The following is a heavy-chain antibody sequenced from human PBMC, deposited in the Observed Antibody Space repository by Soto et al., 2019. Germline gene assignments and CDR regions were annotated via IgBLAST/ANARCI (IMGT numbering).Heavy chain of an antibody. V-gene: IGHV1-18*01. J-gene: IGHJ1*01. D-gene: IGHD3-22*01. CDR2: ISAYNGNT. Sequence: PSVKVSCKASGYTFTSYGISWVRQAPGQGLEWMGWISAYNGNTNYAQKLQGRVTMTTDTSTSTAYMELRSLRSDDTAVYYCARPYYYDSSGYFHPFQHWGQGTLVTVSS. CDR1: GYTFTSYG. CDR3: ARPYYYDSSGYFHPFQH.